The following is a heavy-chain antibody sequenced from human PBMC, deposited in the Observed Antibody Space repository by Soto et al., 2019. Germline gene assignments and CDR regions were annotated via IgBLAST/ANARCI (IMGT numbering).Heavy chain of an antibody. CDR3: ARERRDGYDN. J-gene: IGHJ4*02. Sequence: QVPLVQSGAEVKKPGASVKVSCKASGYTFTSYDIKWVRQATGQGLEWMGWMNPNSGNTAYAQKYQGRVTITSNTSISTAYMELSSLRSEDTAVYYCARERRDGYDNGGQGALVTVSS. CDR1: GYTFTSYD. D-gene: IGHD5-12*01. CDR2: MNPNSGNT. V-gene: IGHV1-8*01.